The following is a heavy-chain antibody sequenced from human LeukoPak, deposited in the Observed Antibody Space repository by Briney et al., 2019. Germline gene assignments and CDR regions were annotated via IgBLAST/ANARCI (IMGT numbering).Heavy chain of an antibody. Sequence: SQTLSLTCTVSGGSIGTSAYYWNWIRQHPGKGLEWIGFISDSGSTLYNPSLKSRVTISSDTSKNQFSLKLTSVTAADMAVYYCARGRYSYGWNDSWGQGTPVTVSS. J-gene: IGHJ5*01. CDR1: GGSIGTSAYY. D-gene: IGHD3-16*02. CDR2: ISDSGST. V-gene: IGHV4-31*03. CDR3: ARGRYSYGWNDS.